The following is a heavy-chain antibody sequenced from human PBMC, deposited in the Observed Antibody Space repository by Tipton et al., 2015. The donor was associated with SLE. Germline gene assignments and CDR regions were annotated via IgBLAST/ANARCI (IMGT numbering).Heavy chain of an antibody. J-gene: IGHJ4*02. CDR1: GGSISSGSYF. Sequence: TLSLTCAVSGGSISSGSYFWNWIRQPAGKELEWIGHIHTSETTNYNPSLKSRVTISVDTSKNQFSLKLSSVSAADTAVYYCARTSYYGLVHSWGQGTLVTVSS. CDR3: ARTSYYGLVHS. V-gene: IGHV4-61*09. D-gene: IGHD3-10*01. CDR2: IHTSETT.